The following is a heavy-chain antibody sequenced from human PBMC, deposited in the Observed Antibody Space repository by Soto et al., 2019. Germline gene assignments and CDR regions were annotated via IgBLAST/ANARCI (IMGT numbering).Heavy chain of an antibody. CDR2: IYYTGST. D-gene: IGHD6-6*01. V-gene: IGHV4-39*01. CDR1: GGSITSSPYY. Sequence: QLQLQESGPGLVKPSETLSLTCTVSGGSITSSPYYWGWIRQPPGKGLEWIGSIYYTGSTYYNPSLKSRVTISVDTSKNQFSLKLSSVTAADTAVYYCMSPYSSSSKGDYWGQGTLVTVSS. CDR3: MSPYSSSSKGDY. J-gene: IGHJ4*02.